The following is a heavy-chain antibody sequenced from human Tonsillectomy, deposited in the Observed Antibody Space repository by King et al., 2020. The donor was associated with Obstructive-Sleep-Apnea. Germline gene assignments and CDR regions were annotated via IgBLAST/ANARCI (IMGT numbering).Heavy chain of an antibody. V-gene: IGHV4-34*01. CDR3: ARGEGYCTGGSCYSRYYYYGMDV. D-gene: IGHD2-15*01. Sequence: VQLQQWGAGLLKPSETLSLTCAVYGGSFSGYYWSWIRQPPGKGLEWIGEINHSGSTNYNPSLKSRVTISVDTSKNQFSLKLISVTAADTAVYYCARGEGYCTGGSCYSRYYYYGMDVWGHGTTVTVSS. CDR1: GGSFSGYY. J-gene: IGHJ6*02. CDR2: INHSGST.